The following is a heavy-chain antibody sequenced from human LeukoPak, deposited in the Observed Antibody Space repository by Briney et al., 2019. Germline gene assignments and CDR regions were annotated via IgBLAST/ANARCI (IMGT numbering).Heavy chain of an antibody. V-gene: IGHV4-4*07. J-gene: IGHJ5*02. CDR2: IYTSGST. CDR3: AREYIVATITRWFDP. D-gene: IGHD5-12*01. CDR1: GGSISSCY. Sequence: SETLSLTCTVSGGSISSCYWSWIRQPAGKGLEWIGRIYTSGSTNYNPSLKSRVTMSVDTSKNQFSLKLSSVTAADTAVYYCAREYIVATITRWFDPWGQGTLVTVSS.